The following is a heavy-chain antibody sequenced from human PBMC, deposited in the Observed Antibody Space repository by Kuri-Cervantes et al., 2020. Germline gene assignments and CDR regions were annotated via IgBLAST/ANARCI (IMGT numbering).Heavy chain of an antibody. J-gene: IGHJ1*01. CDR3: AKGGYCSSTSCYDEYFQH. CDR1: GFTFDDYA. CDR2: ISWNSGSI. Sequence: SLKISCAASGFTFDDYAMHWVRQAPGKGLEWVSGISWNSGSIGYADSVKGRFTISRDNAKNSLYLQMNSLRTEDTALYYCAKGGYCSSTSCYDEYFQHWGQGTLVTVSS. D-gene: IGHD2-2*01. V-gene: IGHV3-9*01.